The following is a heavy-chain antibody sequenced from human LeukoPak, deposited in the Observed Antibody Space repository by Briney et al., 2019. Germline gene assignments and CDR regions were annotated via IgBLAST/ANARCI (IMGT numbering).Heavy chain of an antibody. CDR1: GFTFSSYG. J-gene: IGHJ4*02. V-gene: IGHV3-21*01. CDR2: ISSSSSYI. CDR3: ARPSRNLIDY. Sequence: GGSLRLSCAASGFTFSSYGMNWVRQAPGKGLEWVSSISSSSSYIYYADSVKGRFTISRDNAKNSLYLQMNSLRAEDTAVYYCARPSRNLIDYWGQGTLVTVSS. D-gene: IGHD1-14*01.